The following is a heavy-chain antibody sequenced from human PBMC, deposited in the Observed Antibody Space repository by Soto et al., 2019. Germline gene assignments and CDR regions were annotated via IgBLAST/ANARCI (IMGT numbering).Heavy chain of an antibody. Sequence: QLQLQESGPGLVKPSETLSLTCTVSGGSISSSPYYWAWIRQPPGKGLQWIGNIYYNGNTFYNPSLRSRVTISIDTSKSQFSLGPSSVTASDTAVYYCARHGPLTNNWNQLNCWGQGTLVTVSS. J-gene: IGHJ4*02. CDR2: IYYNGNT. CDR1: GGSISSSPYY. V-gene: IGHV4-39*01. CDR3: ARHGPLTNNWNQLNC. D-gene: IGHD1-1*01.